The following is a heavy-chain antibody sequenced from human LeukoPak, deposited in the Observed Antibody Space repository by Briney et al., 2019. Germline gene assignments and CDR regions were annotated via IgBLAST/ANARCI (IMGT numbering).Heavy chain of an antibody. D-gene: IGHD6-13*01. CDR2: ISSSGSTI. CDR3: ARRMGSSWYYFDY. Sequence: GGSLRLSCAASGFTFSSYEMNWVRQAPGKGLEWVSYISSSGSTIYYADSVKGRFTISRDNAKNSLYLQMNSLRAEDTAVYYCARRMGSSWYYFDYWGQGTLVTVPS. CDR1: GFTFSSYE. J-gene: IGHJ4*02. V-gene: IGHV3-48*03.